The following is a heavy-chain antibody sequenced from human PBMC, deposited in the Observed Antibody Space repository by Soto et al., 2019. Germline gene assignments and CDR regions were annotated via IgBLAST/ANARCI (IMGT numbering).Heavy chain of an antibody. V-gene: IGHV1-58*01. CDR2: IVVGSGNT. J-gene: IGHJ3*02. Sequence: SVKVSCKASGFTFTSSAVQWVRQARGQRLEWIGWIVVGSGNTNYAQKFQERVTITRDMSTGTAYMELSSLRSEDTAVYYCAEVGYDSNGHTGGDIWGQGTMVTVSS. D-gene: IGHD3-22*01. CDR3: AEVGYDSNGHTGGDI. CDR1: GFTFTSSA.